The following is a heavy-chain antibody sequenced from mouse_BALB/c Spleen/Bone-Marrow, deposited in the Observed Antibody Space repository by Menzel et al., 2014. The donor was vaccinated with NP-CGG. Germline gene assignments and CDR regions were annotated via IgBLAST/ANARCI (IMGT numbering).Heavy chain of an antibody. Sequence: VQLQESGAELAKPGASVKMSCKASGYTFTVYWIHWVKQRPGQGLEWIGYINPSTAYTEYNQKFKDKATLTADKSSTTAYMQLSSLTSEDSAVYYCALTTVTPFAYWGQGALVTVS. V-gene: IGHV1-7*01. CDR3: ALTTVTPFAY. CDR2: INPSTAYT. J-gene: IGHJ3*01. D-gene: IGHD1-1*01. CDR1: GYTFTVYW.